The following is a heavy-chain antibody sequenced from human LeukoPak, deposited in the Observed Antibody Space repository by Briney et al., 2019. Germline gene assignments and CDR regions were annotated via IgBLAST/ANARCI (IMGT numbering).Heavy chain of an antibody. Sequence: SETLSLTCTVSGGSISSGSYDWSWIRQPPGKGLEWIEYIYYSGSTNYNPSLKSRVTISVDTSKNQFSLKLSSVTAADTAVYYCARDLVVITKGYDAFDIWGQGIMVTVSS. V-gene: IGHV4-61*01. CDR2: IYYSGST. CDR1: GGSISSGSYD. CDR3: ARDLVVITKGYDAFDI. J-gene: IGHJ3*02. D-gene: IGHD3-22*01.